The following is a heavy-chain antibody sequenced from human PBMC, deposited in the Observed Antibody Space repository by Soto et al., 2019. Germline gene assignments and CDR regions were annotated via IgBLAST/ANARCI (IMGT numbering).Heavy chain of an antibody. CDR2: IWYDGSNK. V-gene: IGHV3-33*01. J-gene: IGHJ6*03. CDR3: ARAPDYCTNGVCYPNYYYYYYMDV. Sequence: QVQLVESGGGVVQPGRSLRLSCAASGFTFSSYGMHWVRQAPGKGLEWVAVIWYDGSNKYYADSVKGRFTISRDTSKNTLYLQMNSLRAEDTAVYYCARAPDYCTNGVCYPNYYYYYYMDVWGKGTTVTVSS. CDR1: GFTFSSYG. D-gene: IGHD2-8*01.